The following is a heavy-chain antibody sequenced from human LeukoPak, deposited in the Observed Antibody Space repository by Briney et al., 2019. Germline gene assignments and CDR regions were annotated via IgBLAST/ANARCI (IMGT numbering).Heavy chain of an antibody. V-gene: IGHV3-53*01. D-gene: IGHD6-19*01. CDR2: FYSGDTT. J-gene: IGHJ4*02. CDR3: ATVLSDSRGWYHFDN. CDR1: GFSVSRKY. Sequence: GGSLRLSCAASGFSVSRKYMSGVPQTPGKGLEWVSLFYSGDTTYYADSVKGRFTISRDNSKNTLYLQMNSLRAEDTAVYYCATVLSDSRGWYHFDNWGQGTLVTVSS.